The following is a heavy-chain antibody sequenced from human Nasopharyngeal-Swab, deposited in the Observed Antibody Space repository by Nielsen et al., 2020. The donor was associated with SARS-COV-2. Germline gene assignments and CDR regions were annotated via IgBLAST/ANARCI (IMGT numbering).Heavy chain of an antibody. CDR3: ARVYDSSGYYLGGGYYYGMDV. CDR2: ISYDGSNK. Sequence: VRQARGKGLEWVAVISYDGSNKYYADSVKGRFTISGDNSKNTLYLQMNSLRAEDTAVYYCARVYDSSGYYLGGGYYYGMDVWGQGTTVTVSS. D-gene: IGHD3-22*01. V-gene: IGHV3-30-3*01. J-gene: IGHJ6*02.